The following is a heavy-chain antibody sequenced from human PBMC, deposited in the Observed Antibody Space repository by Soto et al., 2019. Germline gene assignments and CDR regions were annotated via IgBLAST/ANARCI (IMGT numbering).Heavy chain of an antibody. CDR2: SHQSGNT. CDR3: ATRDTGRVY. D-gene: IGHD5-18*01. V-gene: IGHV4-4*02. CDR1: GVSIGSHDW. J-gene: IGHJ4*02. Sequence: QVQLQESGPGLVKPSGTLSLTCAVSGVSIGSHDWWTWVRQPPGKGLEWIGESHQSGNTNYNSSLESRVTISRDKSKNHFSLQLSYVTVADTAVYYCATRDTGRVYWGQGTLVTVSS.